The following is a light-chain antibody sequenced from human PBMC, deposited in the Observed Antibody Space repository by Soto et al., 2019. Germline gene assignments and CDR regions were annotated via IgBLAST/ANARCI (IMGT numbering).Light chain of an antibody. Sequence: EIVMTQSPATLSVSPGERATLSCRASQSVSRNLGWYQQKHGQAPRLLIYDAVTRATGVPARFSGSGSGTEFTLTISSLQSEDFAVYYCQQHNSWPLTFGGGTKVEIK. CDR3: QQHNSWPLT. J-gene: IGKJ4*01. CDR2: DAV. V-gene: IGKV3-15*01. CDR1: QSVSRN.